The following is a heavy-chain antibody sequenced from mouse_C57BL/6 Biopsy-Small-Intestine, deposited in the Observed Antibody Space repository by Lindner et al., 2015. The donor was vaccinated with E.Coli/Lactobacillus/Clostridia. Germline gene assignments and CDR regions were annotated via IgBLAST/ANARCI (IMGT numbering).Heavy chain of an antibody. V-gene: IGHV1-39*01. J-gene: IGHJ2*01. CDR2: INPNYGTT. Sequence: VQLQESGPELVKPGASVKISCKASGYSFTDYNMNWVKQSNGKSLEWIGVINPNYGTTSYNQKFKGKATLTVDQSSSTAYMQLNSLTSEDSAVYHCARSRDYGSSYNFDYWGQGTTLTVSS. CDR1: GYSFTDYN. D-gene: IGHD1-1*01. CDR3: ARSRDYGSSYNFDY.